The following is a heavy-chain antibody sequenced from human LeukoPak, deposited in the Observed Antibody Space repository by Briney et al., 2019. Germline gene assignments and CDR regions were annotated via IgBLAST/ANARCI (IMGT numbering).Heavy chain of an antibody. CDR1: GGSFSGYY. CDR2: INHSGST. Sequence: SETLSLTCVVYGGSFSGYYCSWISQPPGKGLEWNGEINHSGSTNYNPSLKSRVPISVDTSKHQFSLKLSSVTAADTAVYYCASTSCSGCRCYRGGWFDPWGQGTLVTVCS. CDR3: ASTSCSGCRCYRGGWFDP. J-gene: IGHJ5*02. D-gene: IGHD2-15*01. V-gene: IGHV4-34*01.